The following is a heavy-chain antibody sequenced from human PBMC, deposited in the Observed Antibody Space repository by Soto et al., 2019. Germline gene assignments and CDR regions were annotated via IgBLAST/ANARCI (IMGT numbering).Heavy chain of an antibody. Sequence: SETLSLTCAVYGGSFSGYYWSWIRQPPGKGLEWIGEINHSGSTNYNPSLKSRVTISVDTSKNQFSLKLSSVTAADTAVYYCARGGKVVRLQHWGQGTLVTVSS. V-gene: IGHV4-34*01. CDR1: GGSFSGYY. CDR3: ARGGKVVRLQH. D-gene: IGHD3-10*02. J-gene: IGHJ1*01. CDR2: INHSGST.